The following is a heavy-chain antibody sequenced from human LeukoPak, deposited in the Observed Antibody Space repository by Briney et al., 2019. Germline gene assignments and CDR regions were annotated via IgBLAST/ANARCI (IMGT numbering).Heavy chain of an antibody. CDR3: LTYYYDSSGYYYFDY. Sequence: SETLSLTCTVSGGSISSGSYYWSWIRQPAGKGLEWIGHIHTSGYTNYNPSLKSRVTISVDTSKNQFSLKLSSVTAADTAVYYCLTYYYDSSGYYYFDYWGQGTLVTVSS. CDR2: IHTSGYT. V-gene: IGHV4-61*09. D-gene: IGHD3-22*01. CDR1: GGSISSGSYY. J-gene: IGHJ4*02.